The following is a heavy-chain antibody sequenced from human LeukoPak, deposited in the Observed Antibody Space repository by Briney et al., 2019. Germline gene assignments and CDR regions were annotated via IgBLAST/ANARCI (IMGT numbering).Heavy chain of an antibody. CDR2: IRRKGYSGTT. D-gene: IGHD2-15*01. Sequence: PGGSLRLSCTASGFTFGDYAMSWFRQAPGMGLEWVGFIRRKGYSGTTEYAASVKGRFTISRDDSKNTLYLQMNSLKTEDTAVYYCTTGISPPLVWGQGTLVTVSS. CDR3: TTGISPPLV. J-gene: IGHJ4*02. V-gene: IGHV3-49*03. CDR1: GFTFGDYA.